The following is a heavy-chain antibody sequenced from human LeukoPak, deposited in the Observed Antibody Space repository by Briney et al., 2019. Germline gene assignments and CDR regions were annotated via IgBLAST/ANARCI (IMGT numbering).Heavy chain of an antibody. CDR2: ISGSGGST. CDR3: AKTSLYSNTWYDY. D-gene: IGHD6-13*01. V-gene: IGHV3-23*01. CDR1: GFTFSSYA. J-gene: IGHJ4*02. Sequence: GGSLRLSCAASGFTFSSYAMSWVRQAPGKGLEWVSGISGSGGSTYYADSVKGRFIISRDNSKNTLYLQMNGLRAEDTAVYYCAKTSLYSNTWYDYWGQGTLVTVSS.